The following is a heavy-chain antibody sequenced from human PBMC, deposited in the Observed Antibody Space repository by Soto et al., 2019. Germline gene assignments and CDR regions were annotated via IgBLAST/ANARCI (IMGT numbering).Heavy chain of an antibody. V-gene: IGHV3-30*18. Sequence: GGSLRLSCAASGFTFSSYGMHWVRQAPGKGLEWVAVISYDGSNKYYADSVKGRFTISRDNSKNTLYLQMNSLRAEDTAVYYCAKGGNYYGMDVWGQGTTVTVSS. CDR3: AKGGNYYGMDV. CDR1: GFTFSSYG. CDR2: ISYDGSNK. J-gene: IGHJ6*02.